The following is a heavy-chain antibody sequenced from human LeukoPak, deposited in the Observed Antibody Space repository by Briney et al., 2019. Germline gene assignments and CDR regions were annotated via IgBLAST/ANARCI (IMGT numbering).Heavy chain of an antibody. V-gene: IGHV3-66*02. Sequence: AGGSLRLSCAASGYTFSSYAMSWVRRAPGKGLEGVSVIYCGGSTDYADSVKGRFTISRDNSKNTLYLQMNSLRAADTAVYYCARLLGYCSSTSCHAEYFQHWGQGTLVTVSS. CDR1: GYTFSSYA. J-gene: IGHJ1*01. D-gene: IGHD2-2*01. CDR3: ARLLGYCSSTSCHAEYFQH. CDR2: IYCGGST.